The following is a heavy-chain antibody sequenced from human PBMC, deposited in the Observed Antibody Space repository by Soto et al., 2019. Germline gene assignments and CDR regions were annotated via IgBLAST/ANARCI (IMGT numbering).Heavy chain of an antibody. D-gene: IGHD2-15*01. CDR3: AREDCSAGTCSYFDY. CDR1: GGSFSGYY. Sequence: PSETLSLTCAVYGGSFSGYYWSWIRQPPGKGLEWIGEVSHSGTTNYNPSLRSRVTVSVDTSKNQFSLNLRFVTAADTAVYYCAREDCSAGTCSYFDYWGQGILVTVSS. J-gene: IGHJ4*02. V-gene: IGHV4-34*01. CDR2: VSHSGTT.